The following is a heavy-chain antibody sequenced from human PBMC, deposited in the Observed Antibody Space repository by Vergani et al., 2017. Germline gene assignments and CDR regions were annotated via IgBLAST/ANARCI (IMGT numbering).Heavy chain of an antibody. D-gene: IGHD2-8*01. CDR3: ARGYCTNSRCRGKVVS. Sequence: EVQLLESGGGLVQPGGSLRLSCAASGFTFSSYAMSWVRQAPGKGLEWVSAISGSGGSTYYADSVKGRFTISRDNSKDTLYLQINSLRAEDTAVYYCARGYCTNSRCRGKVVSWGQGSLVSVSS. CDR1: GFTFSSYA. J-gene: IGHJ4*02. V-gene: IGHV3-23*01. CDR2: ISGSGGST.